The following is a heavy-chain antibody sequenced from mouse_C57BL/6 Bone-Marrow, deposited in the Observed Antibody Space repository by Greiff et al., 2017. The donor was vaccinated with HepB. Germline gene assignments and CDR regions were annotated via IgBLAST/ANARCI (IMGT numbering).Heavy chain of an antibody. CDR1: GYAFSSSW. CDR2: IYPGDGDT. CDR3: ARFPIYYYGSSYGDY. Sequence: VQLQQSGPELVKPGASVKISCKASGYAFSSSWMNWVKQRPGKGLEWIGRIYPGDGDTNYNGKFKGKATLTADKSSSTAYMQLSSLTSEDSAVYFCARFPIYYYGSSYGDYWGQGTSVTVSS. V-gene: IGHV1-82*01. D-gene: IGHD1-1*01. J-gene: IGHJ4*01.